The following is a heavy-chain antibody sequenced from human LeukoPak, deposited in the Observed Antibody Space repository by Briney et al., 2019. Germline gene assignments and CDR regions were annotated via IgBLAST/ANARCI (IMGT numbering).Heavy chain of an antibody. J-gene: IGHJ4*02. Sequence: GGSLRLSCAASGFTFSSYWMHWVRQAPGKGLVWVSCINSDGSSTSYADSVKGRFTISRDNSKNTLYLQMNSLRAEDTAVYYCAREMAPYSSSWYGGYWGQGTLVTVSS. D-gene: IGHD6-13*01. CDR1: GFTFSSYW. V-gene: IGHV3-74*01. CDR3: AREMAPYSSSWYGGY. CDR2: INSDGSST.